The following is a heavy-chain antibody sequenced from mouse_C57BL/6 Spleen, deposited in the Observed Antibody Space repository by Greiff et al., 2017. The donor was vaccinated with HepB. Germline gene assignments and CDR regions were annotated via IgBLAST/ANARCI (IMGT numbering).Heavy chain of an antibody. V-gene: IGHV5-17*01. CDR2: ISSGSSTI. Sequence: VQLKESGGGLVKPGGSLKLSCAASGFTFSDYGMHWVRQAPEKGLEWVAYISSGSSTIYYADTVKGRFTISRDNAKNTLFLQMTSWRSEDTAIYYCARTPVITTVVATDYYAMDYWGQGTSVTVSS. D-gene: IGHD1-1*01. CDR1: GFTFSDYG. CDR3: ARTPVITTVVATDYYAMDY. J-gene: IGHJ4*01.